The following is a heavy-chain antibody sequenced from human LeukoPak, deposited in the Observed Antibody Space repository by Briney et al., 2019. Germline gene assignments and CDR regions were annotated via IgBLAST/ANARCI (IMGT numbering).Heavy chain of an antibody. J-gene: IGHJ6*02. CDR2: IYYSGST. Sequence: SETLSLTCTVSGGSISGYYWSWIRQPAGKGLEWIGYIYYSGSTNYNPSLKSRVTISVDTSKNQFSLKLSSVTAADTAVYYCARHPYYYDSSGYYRYYYYGMDVWGQGTTVTVSS. CDR3: ARHPYYYDSSGYYRYYYYGMDV. CDR1: GGSISGYY. V-gene: IGHV4-59*08. D-gene: IGHD3-22*01.